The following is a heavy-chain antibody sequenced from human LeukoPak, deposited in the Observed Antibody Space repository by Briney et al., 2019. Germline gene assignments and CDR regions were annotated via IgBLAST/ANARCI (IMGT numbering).Heavy chain of an antibody. CDR2: INSDGSNF. Sequence: GGSLRLSCAASGFTFNSYWMHWVRQAPGKGPEWVACINSDGSNFVYADSVKGRFIISRDNAKNTLYLQMNSLRAEDTAVYYCARDIYGYFDLWGQGTLVTVSS. CDR1: GFTFNSYW. J-gene: IGHJ5*02. V-gene: IGHV3-74*01. CDR3: ARDIYGYFDL. D-gene: IGHD5-18*01.